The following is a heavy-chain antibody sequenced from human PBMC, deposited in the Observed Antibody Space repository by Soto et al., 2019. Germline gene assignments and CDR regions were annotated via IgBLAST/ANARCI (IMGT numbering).Heavy chain of an antibody. Sequence: QVQLQESGPGLVKPSQTLSLTCTVSVGSISRGDNCWSWTRQPHGRGLEWIGYIYYSGSTYYNPSLKSRVTISVDTSKNQFSLKLSSVTAADTAVYYCARAGGNVGDAFDIWGQGTMVTVSS. J-gene: IGHJ3*02. V-gene: IGHV4-30-4*01. CDR3: ARAGGNVGDAFDI. CDR1: VGSISRGDNC. CDR2: IYYSGST. D-gene: IGHD2-15*01.